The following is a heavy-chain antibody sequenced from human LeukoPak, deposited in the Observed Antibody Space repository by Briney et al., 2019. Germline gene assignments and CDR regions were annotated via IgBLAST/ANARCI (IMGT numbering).Heavy chain of an antibody. Sequence: GGSLRLSCAASGLTGSHNYVSWVRQAAGKGLEWVSAIHTSGDTCYADSVKGRFTISRDTSKNKLYLQINSLRVEDTAVYYCIVFGDSNHWGQGTPVTVSS. CDR3: IVFGDSNH. CDR1: GLTGSHNY. D-gene: IGHD4-17*01. J-gene: IGHJ5*02. V-gene: IGHV3-53*01. CDR2: IHTSGDT.